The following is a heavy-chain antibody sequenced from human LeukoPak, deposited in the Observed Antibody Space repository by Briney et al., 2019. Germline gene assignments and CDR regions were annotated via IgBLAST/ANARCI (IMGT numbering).Heavy chain of an antibody. D-gene: IGHD4-23*01. Sequence: ASVKVSCKASGGTLSSYAISWVRQAPGQGLEWMGMIIPIFGIANYAQKFQGRVTITADKSTGTAYMELSSLRSEDTAVYYCALSPVVKDGYYGMDVWGQGTTVTVSS. CDR3: ALSPVVKDGYYGMDV. J-gene: IGHJ6*02. CDR2: IIPIFGIA. CDR1: GGTLSSYA. V-gene: IGHV1-69*04.